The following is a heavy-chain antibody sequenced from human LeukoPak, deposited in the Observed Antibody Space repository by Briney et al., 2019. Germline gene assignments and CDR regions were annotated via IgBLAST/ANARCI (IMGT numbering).Heavy chain of an antibody. CDR1: GGTFSSYA. D-gene: IGHD2-15*01. J-gene: IGHJ6*03. CDR2: IIPIFGTA. CDR3: ARSNLGYCSGGSCPNGFYYYYYMDV. V-gene: IGHV1-69*05. Sequence: GASVKVSCKASGGTFSSYAISWVRQAPGQGFEWMGGIIPIFGTANYAQKFQGRVTITTDESTSTAYMELSSLRSEDTAVYYCARSNLGYCSGGSCPNGFYYYYYMDVWGKGTTVTVSS.